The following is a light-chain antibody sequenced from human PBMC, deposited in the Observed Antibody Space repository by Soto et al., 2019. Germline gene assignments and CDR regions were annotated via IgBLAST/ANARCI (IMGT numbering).Light chain of an antibody. Sequence: DVQMTQSPSSLSASVGERVTITCRASHNTARSLNWYQQKPGRAPKLLIYGASNLQTGVPSRFSGSGSGTDFTLTISSLQPEDFATYYCQQNHILPPWTFGQGTKVDIK. CDR3: QQNHILPPWT. CDR1: HNTARS. J-gene: IGKJ1*01. V-gene: IGKV1-39*01. CDR2: GAS.